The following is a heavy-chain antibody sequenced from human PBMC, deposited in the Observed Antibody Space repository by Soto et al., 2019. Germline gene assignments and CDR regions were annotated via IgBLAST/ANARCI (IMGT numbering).Heavy chain of an antibody. CDR3: ARADRTLVTSYSLDV. J-gene: IGHJ6*02. CDR2: IYYSEST. Sequence: PSETLSLTCTVSGGSISSHYWSWIRQPPGKGLEWIGYIYYSESTNYNPSLKSRLTISLDTSKKHFSLKLSFVTDADTAAYYCARADRTLVTSYSLDVWGQGTTVTVSS. CDR1: GGSISSHY. V-gene: IGHV4-59*11. D-gene: IGHD2-21*02.